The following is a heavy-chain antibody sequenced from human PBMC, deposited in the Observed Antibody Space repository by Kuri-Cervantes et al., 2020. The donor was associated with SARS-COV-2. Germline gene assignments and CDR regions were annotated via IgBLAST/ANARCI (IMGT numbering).Heavy chain of an antibody. CDR1: GFTSSSYG. Sequence: GRSLRPPCAASGFTSSSYGMHWVRQAPGKGREWVAVISYDGSNKYYADSVKGRFTISRDNSKNTLYLQMNSLRAEDTAVYYCAKEYSGSWGYGYWGQGTLVTVSS. CDR3: AKEYSGSWGYGY. J-gene: IGHJ4*02. CDR2: ISYDGSNK. D-gene: IGHD1-26*01. V-gene: IGHV3-30*18.